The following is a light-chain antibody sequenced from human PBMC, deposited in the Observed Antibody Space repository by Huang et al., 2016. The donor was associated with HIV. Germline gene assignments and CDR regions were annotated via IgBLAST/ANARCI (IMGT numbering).Light chain of an antibody. V-gene: IGKV4-1*01. CDR2: WAS. J-gene: IGKJ1*01. CDR1: QSVLYRSNNKNY. Sequence: DIVMTQSPDSLAVYLGERATINCKSSQSVLYRSNNKNYLAWYQQKPGQPPKLLIYWASTRESGVPDRFTGSGSGTDFSLTISSLQAEDVAVYYCQQYDTSPWTFGQGTKVEIK. CDR3: QQYDTSPWT.